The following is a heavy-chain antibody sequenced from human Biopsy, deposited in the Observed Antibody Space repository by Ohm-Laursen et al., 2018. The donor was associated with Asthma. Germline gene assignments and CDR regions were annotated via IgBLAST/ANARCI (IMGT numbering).Heavy chain of an antibody. CDR3: ARVVSYGDIYFGIDV. D-gene: IGHD4-17*01. J-gene: IGHJ6*02. Sequence: TLSLTCRVSGGYTGRRDHHWAWIRQAPGKGLEWIGFVFWSGSTHYSRSLERRVSISIDTATNEFSMKLWSVTPADTAVYFCARVVSYGDIYFGIDVWGPGNTVVVS. V-gene: IGHV4-30-4*01. CDR2: VFWSGST. CDR1: GGYTGRRDHH.